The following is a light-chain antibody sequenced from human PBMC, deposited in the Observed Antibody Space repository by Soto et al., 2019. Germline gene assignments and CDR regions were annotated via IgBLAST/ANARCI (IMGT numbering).Light chain of an antibody. V-gene: IGKV1-27*01. Sequence: LSASGGDRFTITCLASQGINNYVAWYQQKPGKVPKLLIYAASTLQLGVPSRFSGRGSGTDFTLTISSLQPEDVATYYCQKYNSAPLTFGGGTRVDIK. CDR2: AAS. J-gene: IGKJ4*01. CDR3: QKYNSAPLT. CDR1: QGINNY.